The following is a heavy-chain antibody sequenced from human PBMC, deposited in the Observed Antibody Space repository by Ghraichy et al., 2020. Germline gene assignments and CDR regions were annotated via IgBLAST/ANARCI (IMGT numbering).Heavy chain of an antibody. J-gene: IGHJ4*02. CDR2: INHSGST. D-gene: IGHD2-21*01. V-gene: IGHV4-34*01. CDR1: GGSFSGYY. CDR3: ARVRGHSQTGVDY. Sequence: SETLSLTCAVYGGSFSGYYWSWIRQPPGKGLEWIGEINHSGSTNYNPSLKSRVTISVDTSKNQFSLKLSSVTAADTAVYYCARVRGHSQTGVDYWGQGTLVTVSS.